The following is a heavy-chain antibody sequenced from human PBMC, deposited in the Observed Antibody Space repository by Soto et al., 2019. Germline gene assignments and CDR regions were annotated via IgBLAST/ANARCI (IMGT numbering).Heavy chain of an antibody. CDR1: GGSVSSGSYY. CDR3: ARVTGTTGGFLDNWFDP. J-gene: IGHJ5*02. CDR2: IYYSGST. Sequence: SETLSLTCTVSGGSVSSGSYYWSWIRQPPGKGLEWIGYIYYSGSTNYNPSLKSRVTISVDTSKNQFSLKLSSVTAADTAVYYCARVTGTTGGFLDNWFDPWGQGTLVTVSS. V-gene: IGHV4-61*01. D-gene: IGHD1-20*01.